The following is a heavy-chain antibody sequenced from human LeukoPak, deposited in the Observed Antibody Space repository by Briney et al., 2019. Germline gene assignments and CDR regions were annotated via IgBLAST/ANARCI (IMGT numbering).Heavy chain of an antibody. J-gene: IGHJ4*02. CDR2: INPNSGGT. Sequence: ASVKVSCKASGYTFTGYYMHWVRQAPGQGLEWMGWINPNSGGTNYAQKSQGRVTMTRDTSISTAYMELSRLRSDDTAVYYCARDLSLLLWFGELLSSEGIDYWGQGTLVTVSS. CDR1: GYTFTGYY. CDR3: ARDLSLLLWFGELLSSEGIDY. D-gene: IGHD3-10*01. V-gene: IGHV1-2*02.